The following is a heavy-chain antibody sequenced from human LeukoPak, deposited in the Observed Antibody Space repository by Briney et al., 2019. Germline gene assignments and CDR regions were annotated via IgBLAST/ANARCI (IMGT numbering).Heavy chain of an antibody. D-gene: IGHD1-26*01. J-gene: IGHJ4*02. V-gene: IGHV4-39*01. Sequence: RPSETLSLTCSVSGVSIRSSSFYWGWIRQPPGKGLEWIGSIYYSGSTYYRPSLKSRVTMSVDTSKNQFSLRPSSVTAADTAVYYCARGLRWDLTISGTSTFDYWGQGSLVTVSS. CDR3: ARGLRWDLTISGTSTFDY. CDR2: IYYSGST. CDR1: GVSIRSSSFY.